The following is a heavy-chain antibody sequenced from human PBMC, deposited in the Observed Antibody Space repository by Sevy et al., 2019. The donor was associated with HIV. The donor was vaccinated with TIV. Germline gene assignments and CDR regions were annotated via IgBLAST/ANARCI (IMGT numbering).Heavy chain of an antibody. CDR2: MNPNSGNT. CDR1: GYTFTSYD. J-gene: IGHJ4*02. D-gene: IGHD6-19*01. Sequence: ASVKVSCKASGYTFTSYDINWVRQATGRGLEWMGWMNPNSGNTGYAQKFQGRVTMTRNTSISTAYMELSSLRSEDTAVYYCARAHYSGYSSGWYDYFDYWGQGTLVTVSS. V-gene: IGHV1-8*01. CDR3: ARAHYSGYSSGWYDYFDY.